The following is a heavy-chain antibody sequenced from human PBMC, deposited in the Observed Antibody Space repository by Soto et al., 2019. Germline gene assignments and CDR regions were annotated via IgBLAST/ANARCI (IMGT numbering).Heavy chain of an antibody. CDR3: ARDTYAPGSHFDY. V-gene: IGHV3-48*01. D-gene: IGHD3-16*01. Sequence: PGRSLRLSCAAAGFTFSSFSMSWVLQAPGKGLEWVSYISSSSSTIYYADSVKGRFTISRDNAKNSLYLQMNSLRAEDTAVYYCARDTYAPGSHFDYWGQGTLVTVSS. J-gene: IGHJ4*02. CDR2: ISSSSSTI. CDR1: GFTFSSFS.